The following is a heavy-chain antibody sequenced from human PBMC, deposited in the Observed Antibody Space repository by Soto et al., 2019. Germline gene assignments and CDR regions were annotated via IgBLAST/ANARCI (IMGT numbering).Heavy chain of an antibody. CDR1: GFTFSSYS. CDR3: ARMLEGGGSCYDGC. Sequence: PGGSLRLSCAASGFTFSSYSMNWVRQAPGKGLEWVSSISSSSSYIYYADSVKGRFTISRDNAKNSLYLQMNSLRAEDTAVYYCARMLEGGGSCYDGCWGQGTLVTVSS. D-gene: IGHD2-15*01. CDR2: ISSSSSYI. V-gene: IGHV3-21*01. J-gene: IGHJ4*02.